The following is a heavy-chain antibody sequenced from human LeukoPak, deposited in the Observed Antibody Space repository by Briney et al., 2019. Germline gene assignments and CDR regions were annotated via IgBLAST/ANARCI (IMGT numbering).Heavy chain of an antibody. Sequence: ESGPTLVKPTQTLTLTCAFSGFSLTTGGVGVVWIRQPPGKALEWLALIYWDDDKRYSPSLKSRLTITKDTSKNQVVLIMSNMDPVDTATYYCAHKGRGSGSFTMWGQGTLVTVSS. J-gene: IGHJ4*02. CDR3: AHKGRGSGSFTM. D-gene: IGHD3-10*01. CDR1: GFSLTTGGVG. CDR2: IYWDDDK. V-gene: IGHV2-5*02.